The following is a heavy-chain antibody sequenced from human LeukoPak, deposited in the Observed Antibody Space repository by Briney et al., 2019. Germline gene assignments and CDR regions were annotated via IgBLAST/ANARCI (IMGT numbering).Heavy chain of an antibody. D-gene: IGHD3/OR15-3a*01. CDR3: ARSTDSWTNYYGMDV. V-gene: IGHV3-74*01. J-gene: IGHJ6*02. CDR2: INSDETRA. Sequence: GGSLRLSCAASGFTFSSYWMHWVRQAPGKGLVWVSRINSDETRANFADSVKGRFTISRDDAKNTLYLQMNSLRAEDTAVYYCARSTDSWTNYYGMDVWGQGTTVTVSS. CDR1: GFTFSSYW.